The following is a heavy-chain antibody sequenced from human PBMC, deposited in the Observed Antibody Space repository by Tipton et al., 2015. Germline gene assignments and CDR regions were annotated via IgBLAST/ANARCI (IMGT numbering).Heavy chain of an antibody. V-gene: IGHV4-34*01. Sequence: LRLSCAVHDESFSGYYWSWIRQPPGKGLEWIGEINHTGSTKYTPSLKSRVFISVGTSKKQFSLRLSSMTAADTAVYYCATGQVAGWFDPWGQGTLVTVSS. CDR3: ATGQVAGWFDP. CDR2: INHTGST. D-gene: IGHD5-12*01. J-gene: IGHJ5*02. CDR1: DESFSGYY.